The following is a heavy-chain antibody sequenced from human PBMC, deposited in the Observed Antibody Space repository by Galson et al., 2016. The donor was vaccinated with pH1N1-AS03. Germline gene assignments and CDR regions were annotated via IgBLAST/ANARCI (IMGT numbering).Heavy chain of an antibody. CDR2: IFPSGTT. V-gene: IGHV4-4*02. J-gene: IGHJ4*02. CDR1: GASISSSHNW. Sequence: ETLSLTCAVSGASISSSHNWWSWVRQPPGEGLEWIGEIFPSGTTNYNPSLKSRVVISFDKSKNQFSLRLNSVTAADTAVYYCARGYDYSAYYFRMWGQGTLVTVSS. CDR3: ARGYDYSAYYFRM. D-gene: IGHD3-22*01.